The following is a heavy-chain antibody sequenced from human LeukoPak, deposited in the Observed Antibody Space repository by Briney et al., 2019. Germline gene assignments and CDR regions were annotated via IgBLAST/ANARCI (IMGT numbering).Heavy chain of an antibody. J-gene: IGHJ3*02. CDR1: GFTFSSYS. CDR2: ISSSSSTI. V-gene: IGHV3-48*01. Sequence: GGSLRLSCAASGFTFSSYSMNWVRQAPGKGLEWVSYISSSSSTIYYADSVKGRFTISRDNAKNSLYLQMNSLRAEDTAVYYCARDNWDAFDIWGQGTMVTVSS. CDR3: ARDNWDAFDI. D-gene: IGHD1-20*01.